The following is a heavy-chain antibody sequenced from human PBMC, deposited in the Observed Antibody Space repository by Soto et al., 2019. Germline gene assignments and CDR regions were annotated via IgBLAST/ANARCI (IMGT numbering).Heavy chain of an antibody. CDR2: INHSGST. D-gene: IGHD3-3*01. CDR1: GGSSSGYY. CDR3: AREWRAVTIFGVVKNAKFDY. Sequence: QVQLQQWGAGLLKPSETLSLTCAVYGGSSSGYYWSWIRQPPGKGLEWIGEINHSGSTNYNPSLKRRVTISVDTSKNQFSLKLSSVTAADTAVYYCAREWRAVTIFGVVKNAKFDYWGQGTLVTVSS. V-gene: IGHV4-34*01. J-gene: IGHJ4*02.